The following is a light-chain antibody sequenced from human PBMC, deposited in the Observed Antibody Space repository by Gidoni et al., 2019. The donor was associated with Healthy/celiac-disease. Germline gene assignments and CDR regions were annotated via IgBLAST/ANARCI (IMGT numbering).Light chain of an antibody. Sequence: DIQMTQSPSSLSASVGDRVTITCRASQSISSSLNWYQQKPGKATKLLIYAASSLQSGVPSRFSGSGSGTDFTLTISSLQPEDFATYSCQQSYSTPRTFGQGTKVEIK. CDR2: AAS. CDR1: QSISSS. CDR3: QQSYSTPRT. J-gene: IGKJ1*01. V-gene: IGKV1-39*01.